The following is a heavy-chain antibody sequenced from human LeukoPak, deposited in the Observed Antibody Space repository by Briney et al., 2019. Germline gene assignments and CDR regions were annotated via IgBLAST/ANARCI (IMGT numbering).Heavy chain of an antibody. J-gene: IGHJ4*02. D-gene: IGHD4-17*01. V-gene: IGHV3-30*04. CDR1: GFTSSSYA. CDR2: ISYDGSNK. CDR3: ARDRVYGDPYFDY. Sequence: PGGSMRLSCAVSGFTSSSYAMHWVRQAPGRGLEWVAVISYDGSNKYYTDSVEGRFTISRVNSKNTLYLQMNSLRAEDTTVYYCARDRVYGDPYFDYWGQETLVTVSS.